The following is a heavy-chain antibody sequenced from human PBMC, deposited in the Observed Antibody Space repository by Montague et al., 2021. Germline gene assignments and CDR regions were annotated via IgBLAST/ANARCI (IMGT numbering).Heavy chain of an antibody. J-gene: IGHJ5*02. CDR1: GDSISSKYF. D-gene: IGHD1-26*01. Sequence: SETLSLTCTVSGDSISSKYFWGWVRQPLGKGLEWIGEIYHGTTSYNPSLKGRLTVSMDTSKNQSSLKLSSVTAADTAIYYCAVGSESAWELLHHWGQGILVTVSS. CDR3: AVGSESAWELLHH. CDR2: IYHGTT. V-gene: IGHV4-4*02.